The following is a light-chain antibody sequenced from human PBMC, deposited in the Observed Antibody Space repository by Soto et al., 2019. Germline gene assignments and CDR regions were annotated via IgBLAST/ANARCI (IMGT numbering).Light chain of an antibody. V-gene: IGLV4-69*01. Sequence: QPVLTQSPSASASLGASVKLTCTLSSGHSSYAIAWHQQQPEKGPRYLMKLNSDGSHNKGDGIPDRFSGSSSGAERYLTISSLQSEDEPDYYFQTWGTDFSVVFGGGTKLTVL. CDR3: QTWGTDFSVV. CDR1: SGHSSYA. CDR2: LNSDGSH. J-gene: IGLJ2*01.